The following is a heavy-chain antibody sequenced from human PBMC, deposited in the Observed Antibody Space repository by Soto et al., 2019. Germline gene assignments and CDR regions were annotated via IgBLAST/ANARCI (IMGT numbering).Heavy chain of an antibody. Sequence: QLQLQESGPGLVEPSETLSLTCTVSGGSITGGSSYWGWIRQPPGKGLEWFGTMSHSGTTYSNPSLKSRLTISADTSKNQFSLQLTSVTAADTSVYYCARYTTGTILTYWGQGVLVTVSS. V-gene: IGHV4-39*01. CDR1: GGSITGGSSY. CDR3: ARYTTGTILTY. CDR2: MSHSGTT. J-gene: IGHJ4*02. D-gene: IGHD1-7*01.